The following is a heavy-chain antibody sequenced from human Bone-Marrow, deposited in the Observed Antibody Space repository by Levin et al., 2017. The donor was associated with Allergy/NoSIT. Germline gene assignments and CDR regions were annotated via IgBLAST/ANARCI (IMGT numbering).Heavy chain of an antibody. D-gene: IGHD3-10*01. CDR2: IYSGGST. V-gene: IGHV3-66*01. CDR3: AVYYYGSGAVEKDV. CDR1: GFTVSSNY. Sequence: GGSLRLSCAASGFTVSSNYMSWVRQAPGKGLEWVSVIYSGGSTYYADSVKGRFTISRDNSKNTLYLQMNSLRAEDTAVYYCAVYYYGSGAVEKDVWGQGTTVTVSS. J-gene: IGHJ6*02.